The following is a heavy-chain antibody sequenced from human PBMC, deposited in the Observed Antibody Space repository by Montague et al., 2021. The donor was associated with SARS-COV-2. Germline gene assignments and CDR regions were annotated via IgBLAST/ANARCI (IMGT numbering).Heavy chain of an antibody. CDR2: ISSSSSYI. V-gene: IGHV3-21*01. J-gene: IGHJ3*02. Sequence: SLRLSCAASGFTFSSYSMNWVRQAPGKELEWVSSISSSSSYIYYADSVKGRFTISRDNAKNSLYLQMDSLRAEDTAVYYCARGGYYYYGSVAGHNDAFDIWGQGTMVTVSS. CDR1: GFTFSSYS. CDR3: ARGGYYYYGSVAGHNDAFDI. D-gene: IGHD3-10*01.